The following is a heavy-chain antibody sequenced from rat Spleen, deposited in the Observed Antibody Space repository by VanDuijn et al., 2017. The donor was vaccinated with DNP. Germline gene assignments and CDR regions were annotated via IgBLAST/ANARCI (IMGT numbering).Heavy chain of an antibody. CDR3: ARGQQLYYYAMDA. D-gene: IGHD1-10*01. V-gene: IGHV5-25*01. CDR2: ISVGGDNT. J-gene: IGHJ4*01. CDR1: GFTFSNYY. Sequence: EVQLVESGGGLVQPGRSMKLSCAASGFTFSNYYMAWVRQAPTKGLEWVASISVGGDNTYYRDSVKGRFTISRDNAKSTLYLQMDSLRSEDTATYYCARGQQLYYYAMDAWGQGTSVTVSS.